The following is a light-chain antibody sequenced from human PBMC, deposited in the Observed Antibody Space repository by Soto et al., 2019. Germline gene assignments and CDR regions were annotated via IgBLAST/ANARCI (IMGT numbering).Light chain of an antibody. V-gene: IGKV1-33*01. Sequence: IQMTQSPATLSASVGDRVTITCRASQSISSWLAWYQQKPGKAPKLLIYDASNLETGVPSRFSGSGSGTDFTFTISSLQPEDIATYYCQQYDNLPLTFGGRTKVDVK. CDR1: QSISSW. CDR2: DAS. J-gene: IGKJ4*01. CDR3: QQYDNLPLT.